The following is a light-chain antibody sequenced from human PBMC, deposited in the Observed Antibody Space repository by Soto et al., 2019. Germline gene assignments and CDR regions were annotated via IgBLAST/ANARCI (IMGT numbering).Light chain of an antibody. Sequence: EIVLTQSPGTLSLSPGERGTLSCRASQSVGRNYLAWYQQKPGQAPRLLIYGASSRATGFPDRFSGSGSGTDFTLTISRLEPEDFAVYYCQQYASSPLTLGGGTKVEIK. CDR1: QSVGRNY. CDR3: QQYASSPLT. V-gene: IGKV3-20*01. J-gene: IGKJ4*01. CDR2: GAS.